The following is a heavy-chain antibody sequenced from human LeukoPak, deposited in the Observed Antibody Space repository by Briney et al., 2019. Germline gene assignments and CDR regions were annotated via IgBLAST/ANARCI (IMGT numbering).Heavy chain of an antibody. D-gene: IGHD6-19*01. J-gene: IGHJ4*02. V-gene: IGHV3-9*01. CDR3: ARGLTIVVAGTGDY. CDR2: ISWNSGSI. Sequence: GGSLRLSCAASGFTFDDYAMHWVRQAPGKGLEWVSGISWNSGSIAYADSVKGRFTISRDNAKNSLYLQMNSLSAEDTALYHCARGLTIVVAGTGDYWGQGTLVTVSS. CDR1: GFTFDDYA.